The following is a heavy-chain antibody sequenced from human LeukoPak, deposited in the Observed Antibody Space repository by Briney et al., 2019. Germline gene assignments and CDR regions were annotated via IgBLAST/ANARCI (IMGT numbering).Heavy chain of an antibody. CDR3: ARGGVPGYYYDSSGYYYHYFDY. Sequence: SVKVSCKASGGTFSSYAISWVRQAPGQGLEWMGGIIPIFGTANYAQKFQGRVTITADESTSTAYMELSSLRSEDTAVYYCARGGVPGYYYDSSGYYYHYFDYWGQGTLVTVSS. J-gene: IGHJ4*02. CDR1: GGTFSSYA. D-gene: IGHD3-22*01. V-gene: IGHV1-69*13. CDR2: IIPIFGTA.